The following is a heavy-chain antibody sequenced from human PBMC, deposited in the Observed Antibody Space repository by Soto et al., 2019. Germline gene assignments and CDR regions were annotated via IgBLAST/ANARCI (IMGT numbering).Heavy chain of an antibody. V-gene: IGHV3-23*01. CDR2: ISGSGGST. Sequence: GGSLRLSCAASGFTFSSYAMSWVRQAPGKGLEWVSAISGSGGSTYYADSVKGRFTISRDNSKNTLYLQMNSLRAEDTAVYYCAKDFLYCTNGVCYPPSNEFDYWGQGTLVTVSS. J-gene: IGHJ4*02. D-gene: IGHD2-8*01. CDR3: AKDFLYCTNGVCYPPSNEFDY. CDR1: GFTFSSYA.